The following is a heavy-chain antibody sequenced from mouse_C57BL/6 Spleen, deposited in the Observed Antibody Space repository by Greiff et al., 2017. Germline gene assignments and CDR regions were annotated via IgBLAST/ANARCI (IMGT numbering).Heavy chain of an antibody. CDR2: ISYSGST. J-gene: IGHJ3*01. V-gene: IGHV3-1*01. CDR1: GYSITSGYD. Sequence: EVQLVESGPGMVKPSQSLSLTCTVTGYSITSGYDWHWIRHFPGNKLEWMGYISYSGSTNYNPSLKSRISITHDTSKNHFFLKLNSVTTEDTATYYCARGEDYDRFAYWGQGTLVTVSA. CDR3: ARGEDYDRFAY. D-gene: IGHD2-4*01.